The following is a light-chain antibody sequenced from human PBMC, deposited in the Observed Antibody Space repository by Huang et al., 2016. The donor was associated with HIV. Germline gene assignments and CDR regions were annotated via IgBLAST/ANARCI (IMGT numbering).Light chain of an antibody. CDR2: STS. V-gene: IGKV1-NL1*01. CDR1: QGISNS. Sequence: DIQMTQSPSFLSAFVGDTVTITCRASQGISNSVAWYQQKPGKAPKLLLYSTSRLESGVPSRFRGGGSGTDYTLTINSLQPDDFATYYCQQYYTSPTFGQGSKVEIK. CDR3: QQYYTSPT. J-gene: IGKJ1*01.